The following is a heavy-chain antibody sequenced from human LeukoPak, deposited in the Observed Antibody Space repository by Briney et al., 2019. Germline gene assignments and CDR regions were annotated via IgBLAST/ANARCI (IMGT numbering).Heavy chain of an antibody. CDR1: GGSISSSSYY. D-gene: IGHD3-10*01. Sequence: SETLSLTCTVSGGSISSSSYYWGWIRQPPGKGLEWIGSIYYSGSTYYNPSLKSRVTISVDTSKKQFSLKLSSVTAADTAVYYCARGVYYYGSGTYYTKWGQGTRVTVSS. CDR2: IYYSGST. J-gene: IGHJ4*02. V-gene: IGHV4-39*07. CDR3: ARGVYYYGSGTYYTK.